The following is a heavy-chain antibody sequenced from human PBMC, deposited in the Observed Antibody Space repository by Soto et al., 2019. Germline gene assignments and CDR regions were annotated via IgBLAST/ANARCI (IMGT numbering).Heavy chain of an antibody. V-gene: IGHV1-24*01. D-gene: IGHD3-9*01. CDR3: ATRSYDILTGYSEMGPDAFDI. CDR2: FDPEDGET. CDR1: GYTLTELS. Sequence: SVKVSCKVSGYTLTELSMHWVRQAPGKGLEWMGGFDPEDGETIYAQKFQGRVTMTEDTSTDTAYMELSSLRSEDTAVYYCATRSYDILTGYSEMGPDAFDIWGQGTMVTVSS. J-gene: IGHJ3*02.